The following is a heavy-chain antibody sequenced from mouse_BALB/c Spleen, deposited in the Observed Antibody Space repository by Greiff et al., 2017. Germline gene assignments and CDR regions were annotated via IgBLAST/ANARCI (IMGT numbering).Heavy chain of an antibody. CDR2: ISSGGSYT. D-gene: IGHD3-3*01. CDR1: GFTFSSYA. J-gene: IGHJ2*01. Sequence: EVMLVESGGGLVKPGGSLKLSCAASGFTFSSYAMSWVRQSPEKRLEWVAEISSGGSYTYYPDTVTGRFTISRDNAKNTLYLEMSSLRSEDTAMYYCARGYRGLFDYWGQGTTLTVSS. CDR3: ARGYRGLFDY. V-gene: IGHV5-9-4*01.